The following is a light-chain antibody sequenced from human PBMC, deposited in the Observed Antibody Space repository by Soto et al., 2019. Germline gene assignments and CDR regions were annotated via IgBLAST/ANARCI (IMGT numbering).Light chain of an antibody. Sequence: QLVLTQSSSASASLGSSVKLTCTLSSGHSSYIIAWHQQQPGKAPRYLMKLEGSGSYNKGSGVPDRFSGSSPGADRYLTISNLQSEDEADYYCETWDSNTWVFGGGTKLTVL. J-gene: IGLJ3*02. CDR2: LEGSGSY. CDR3: ETWDSNTWV. CDR1: SGHSSYI. V-gene: IGLV4-60*03.